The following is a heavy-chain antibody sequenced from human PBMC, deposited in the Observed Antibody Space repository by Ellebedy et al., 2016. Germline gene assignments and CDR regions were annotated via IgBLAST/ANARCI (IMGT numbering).Heavy chain of an antibody. V-gene: IGHV3-73*01. CDR1: GFTFSGSA. Sequence: GESLKISCAASGFTFSGSAMHWVRQASGKGLEWVGRIRTKANSYATGYAASVKGRFIISRDDSKNTAYLQMKRLKTEDTAVYYCTKHEDCGSECDWFDPWGQGTLVTVSS. D-gene: IGHD2-21*01. CDR3: TKHEDCGSECDWFDP. J-gene: IGHJ5*02. CDR2: IRTKANSYAT.